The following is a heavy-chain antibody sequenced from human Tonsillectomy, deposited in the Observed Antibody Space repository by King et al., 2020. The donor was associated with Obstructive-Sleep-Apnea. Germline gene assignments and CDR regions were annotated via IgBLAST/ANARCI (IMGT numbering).Heavy chain of an antibody. CDR2: IKQDGSEK. D-gene: IGHD3-9*01. J-gene: IGHJ4*02. Sequence: VQLVESGGGLVQPGGSLRLSCAASGFTFSSYWMTWVRQAPGKGLEWVANIKQDGSEKYYVDSVQGRFTISRDNAKNSLYLQMNSLRAEDTAVYYFARQDYNILTGYYSGGDYFDYWGQGTLVTVSS. CDR1: GFTFSSYW. CDR3: ARQDYNILTGYYSGGDYFDY. V-gene: IGHV3-7*01.